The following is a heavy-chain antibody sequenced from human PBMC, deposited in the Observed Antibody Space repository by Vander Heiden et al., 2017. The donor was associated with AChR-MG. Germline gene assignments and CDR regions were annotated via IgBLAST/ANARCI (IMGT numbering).Heavy chain of an antibody. Sequence: EVQLVESGGVVVQPGGSLRLSCAASGFPFDDYAMHWVRQAPGKGLEWVSLISWDGGSTYYADSVKGRFTISRDNSKNSLYLQMNSLRAEDTALYYCAKGGRGYGDYELTYYFDYWGQGTLVTVSS. CDR2: ISWDGGST. D-gene: IGHD4-17*01. J-gene: IGHJ4*02. CDR1: GFPFDDYA. V-gene: IGHV3-43D*04. CDR3: AKGGRGYGDYELTYYFDY.